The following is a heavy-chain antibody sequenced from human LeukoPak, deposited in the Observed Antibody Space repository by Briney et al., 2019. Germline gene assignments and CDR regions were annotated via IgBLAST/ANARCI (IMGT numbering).Heavy chain of an antibody. CDR1: GFTFSSYA. V-gene: IGHV3-23*01. D-gene: IGHD2-21*01. CDR3: AKALEVCGGDCYLYYFDY. Sequence: GGSLRLSCAASGFTFSSYAMSWVRQAPGKGLEWVSAISGSGGSTYYADSVKGRFTISRDNSKNTLYLQMNSLRAEDTAVYYCAKALEVCGGDCYLYYFDYRGQGTLVTVSS. J-gene: IGHJ4*02. CDR2: ISGSGGST.